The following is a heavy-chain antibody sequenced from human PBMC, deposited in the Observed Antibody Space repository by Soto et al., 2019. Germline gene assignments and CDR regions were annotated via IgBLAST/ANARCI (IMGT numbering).Heavy chain of an antibody. CDR1: GFTLSSHA. Sequence: GGSLRLSCTASGFTLSSHAMSWVRQAPGKGLEWVSGISGSSYSTYYADSVEGRFTISRDHSKSPMYLQINALRADTTAFYSCAKDPPSGGQGTQVPVSS. J-gene: IGHJ4*02. CDR3: AKDPPS. CDR2: ISGSSYST. V-gene: IGHV3-23*01.